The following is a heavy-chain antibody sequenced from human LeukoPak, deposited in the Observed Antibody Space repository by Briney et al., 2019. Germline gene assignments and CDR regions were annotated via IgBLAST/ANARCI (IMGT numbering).Heavy chain of an antibody. CDR2: IYYSGST. CDR1: GDSISSYY. CDR3: ARGGSSRPDY. V-gene: IGHV4-39*01. J-gene: IGHJ4*02. D-gene: IGHD6-13*01. Sequence: PSETLSLTCTVSGDSISSYYWGWIRQPPGKGLEWIGSIYYSGSTYYNPSLKSRVTISVDTSKNQFSLKLSSVTAADTAVYYCARGGSSRPDYWGQGTLVTVSS.